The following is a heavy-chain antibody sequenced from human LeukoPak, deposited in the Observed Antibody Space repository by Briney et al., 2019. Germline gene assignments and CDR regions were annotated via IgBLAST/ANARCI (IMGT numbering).Heavy chain of an antibody. Sequence: GGSLRLSCAASGFTFSSYAMSWVRQAPGKGLEWVSAISGSGGSTYYADSVKGRFTISRDNSKNTLYLQMNSLRAEDTAVYYCAKVSWEDYYDSSGYYWWGQGTLVTVSS. CDR3: AKVSWEDYYDSSGYYW. J-gene: IGHJ4*02. V-gene: IGHV3-23*01. D-gene: IGHD3-22*01. CDR1: GFTFSSYA. CDR2: ISGSGGST.